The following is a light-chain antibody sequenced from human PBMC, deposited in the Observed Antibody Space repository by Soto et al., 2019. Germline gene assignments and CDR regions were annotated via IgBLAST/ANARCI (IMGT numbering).Light chain of an antibody. CDR3: QQGYSSRWT. Sequence: DIQMTQSPSSLSPSEGDRVTITCRASQNIRSYLNWYQQKPGKAPQLLIYATSSLQTGVPSRFSASGSGTDFSLVISDLQPEDSATYYCQQGYSSRWTSGRGTKVEI. J-gene: IGKJ1*01. V-gene: IGKV1-39*01. CDR2: ATS. CDR1: QNIRSY.